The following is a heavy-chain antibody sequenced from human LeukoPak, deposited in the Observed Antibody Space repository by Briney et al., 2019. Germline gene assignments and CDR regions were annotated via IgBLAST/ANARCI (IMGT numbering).Heavy chain of an antibody. D-gene: IGHD1-7*01. CDR3: ARVSELKTSFDY. CDR2: IYHSGST. CDR1: GYSISSGYY. J-gene: IGHJ4*02. V-gene: IGHV4-38-2*02. Sequence: PSETLSLTYTVSGYSISSGYYWGWIRQPPGKGLEWIGSIYHSGSTYYNPSLKSRVTISVDTSKNQFSLKLSSVTAADTAVYYCARVSELKTSFDYWGQGTLVTVSS.